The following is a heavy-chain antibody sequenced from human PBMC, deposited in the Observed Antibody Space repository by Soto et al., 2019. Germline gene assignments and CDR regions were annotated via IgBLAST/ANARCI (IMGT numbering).Heavy chain of an antibody. Sequence: QVQLVQSGAEVKKPGASVKVSCKASGYTFTSYYMHWVRQAPGQGLEWMGIINPSGGSTSYAQKFQGRVTMTMDTSTGTVYMELSSLRSEDTAVYYCARAGILGGSYEDPGAWGQGTLVTVSS. CDR1: GYTFTSYY. D-gene: IGHD1-26*01. CDR3: ARAGILGGSYEDPGA. V-gene: IGHV1-46*01. J-gene: IGHJ4*02. CDR2: INPSGGST.